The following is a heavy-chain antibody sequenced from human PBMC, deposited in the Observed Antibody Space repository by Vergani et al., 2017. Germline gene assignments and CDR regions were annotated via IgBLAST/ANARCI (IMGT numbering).Heavy chain of an antibody. CDR2: INPNSGGT. D-gene: IGHD3-10*01. CDR3: ARESSYYYGSGSYYKGAGMDV. V-gene: IGHV1-2*02. Sequence: QVQLVQSGAEVKKPGASVKVSCKASGYTFTGYYMHWVRQAPGQGLEWMGWINPNSGGTNYAQKFQGRVTITADESTSTAYMELSSLRSEDTAVYYCARESSYYYGSGSYYKGAGMDVWGQGTTVTVSS. J-gene: IGHJ6*02. CDR1: GYTFTGYY.